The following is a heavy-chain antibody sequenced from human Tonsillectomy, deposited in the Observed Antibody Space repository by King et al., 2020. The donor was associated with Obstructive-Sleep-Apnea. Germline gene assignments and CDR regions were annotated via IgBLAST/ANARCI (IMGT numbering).Heavy chain of an antibody. V-gene: IGHV3-7*01. J-gene: IGHJ4*02. Sequence: VQLVESGGGLVQPGGSLRLSCAVSGISFSNYWMTWVRQAPGRGMEWVANIKKDGREKYYVDAVKGRFTISRENAKNSLFLHMNSQRADDTAVYFCALITGSDYWGQGTMVTVSS. CDR3: ALITGSDY. CDR1: GISFSNYW. CDR2: IKKDGREK.